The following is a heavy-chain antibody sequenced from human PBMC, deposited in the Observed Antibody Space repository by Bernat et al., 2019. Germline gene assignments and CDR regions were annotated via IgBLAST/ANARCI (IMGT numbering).Heavy chain of an antibody. V-gene: IGHV3-23*01. J-gene: IGHJ4*02. D-gene: IGHD4-17*01. CDR3: ARDYGDYAHCDY. CDR2: ISGSGGST. CDR1: GFTFSIYA. Sequence: EVQLLESGGGLVQPGGSLRLSCAASGFTFSIYAMSWVRQAPGKGLEWVSAISGSGGSTYYADSVKGRFTISRDNSKNTLYLQMNSLRAEDSAVYYCARDYGDYAHCDYWGQGTLVTVSS.